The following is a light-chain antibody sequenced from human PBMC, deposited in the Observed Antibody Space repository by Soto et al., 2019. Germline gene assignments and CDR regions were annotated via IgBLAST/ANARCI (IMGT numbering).Light chain of an antibody. CDR2: EVS. CDR3: SSYTSSSTHYV. J-gene: IGLJ1*01. V-gene: IGLV2-14*01. CDR1: SSDVGGYNC. Sequence: QSALTQPASVSGSPGQSITISCTGTSSDVGGYNCVSWYQQHPGKAPKLMIYEVSNRPSGVSNRFSGSKSGNTASLTISGLQAEDEADYYCSSYTSSSTHYVFGTGTKLTVL.